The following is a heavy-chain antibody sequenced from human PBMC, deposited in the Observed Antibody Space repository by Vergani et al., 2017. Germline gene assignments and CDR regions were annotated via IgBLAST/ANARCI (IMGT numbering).Heavy chain of an antibody. CDR2: VSHSGST. V-gene: IGHV4-34*01. Sequence: QVQLQQWGAGLLKPSETLSLTCAVYGGSFSNYYWSWIRQPPGKGLEWIGDVSHSGSTNYNPSLKSRVTISIDTSKNQFSLKLSSVTAADTAVYYCARRRGYTYGYYYYYMDVWGK. D-gene: IGHD5-18*01. CDR3: ARRRGYTYGYYYYYMDV. CDR1: GGSFSNYY. J-gene: IGHJ6*03.